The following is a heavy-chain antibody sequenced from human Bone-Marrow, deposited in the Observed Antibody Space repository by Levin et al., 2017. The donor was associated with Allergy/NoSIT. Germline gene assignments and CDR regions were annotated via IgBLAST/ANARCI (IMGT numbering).Heavy chain of an antibody. CDR3: ARSLWLDV. J-gene: IGHJ6*04. CDR1: GGSISSGGYS. D-gene: IGHD3-10*01. CDR2: IYHIGTT. V-gene: IGHV4-30-2*01. Sequence: PSETLSLTCAVSGGSISSGGYSWNWIRQPPGKGLEWIGHIYHIGTTYYNPSLKSRVTISVDTSKNQFSLKLSSVTAADTAVYYCARSLWLDVWGKGTTVTVSS.